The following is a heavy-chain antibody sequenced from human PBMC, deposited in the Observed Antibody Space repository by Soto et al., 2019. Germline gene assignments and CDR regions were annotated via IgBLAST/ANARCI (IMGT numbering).Heavy chain of an antibody. CDR1: GFTFSSYA. CDR3: ARDGGITGTTIYYDSSGYYTLFDY. Sequence: GGSLRLSCAASGFTFSSYAMHWVRQAPGKGLEWVAVISYDGSNKYYADSVKGRFTISRDNSKNTLYLQMNSLGAEDTAVYYCARDGGITGTTIYYDSSGYYTLFDYWGQGTLVTVSS. V-gene: IGHV3-30-3*01. J-gene: IGHJ4*02. CDR2: ISYDGSNK. D-gene: IGHD3-22*01.